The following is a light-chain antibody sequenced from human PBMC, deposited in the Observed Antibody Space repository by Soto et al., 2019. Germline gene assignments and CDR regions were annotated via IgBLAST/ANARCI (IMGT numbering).Light chain of an antibody. J-gene: IGKJ1*01. V-gene: IGKV1-27*01. CDR1: QGMSNL. CDR2: AAS. Sequence: DIQMTQSPSSLSASIGDRVTITCRASQGMSNLLAWYQQKPGKVPKLLIYAASTLQSGVPSRFSGSGSGTDFTLTISRLEPEDVATYYCQKYNSAPPWTFGQGTKVEIK. CDR3: QKYNSAPPWT.